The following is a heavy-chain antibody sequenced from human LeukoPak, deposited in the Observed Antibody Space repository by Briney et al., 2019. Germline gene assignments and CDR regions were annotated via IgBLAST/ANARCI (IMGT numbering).Heavy chain of an antibody. CDR1: GYTFTSYW. CDR3: ARQFTPDY. Sequence: HGESLKISCKDSGYTFTSYWIGWVRQMPGKGLEWMGIIYPADSDTRYSPSFQGQVTISADKSINTAYLQWSSLKASDTAMYYCARQFTPDYWGQGTLVTVSS. CDR2: IYPADSDT. J-gene: IGHJ4*02. V-gene: IGHV5-51*01.